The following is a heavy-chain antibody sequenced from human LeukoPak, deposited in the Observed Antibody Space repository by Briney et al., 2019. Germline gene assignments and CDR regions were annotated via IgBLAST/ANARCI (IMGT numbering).Heavy chain of an antibody. D-gene: IGHD3-10*01. CDR1: GGSISSGGYY. CDR2: IYTSGST. V-gene: IGHV4-61*02. Sequence: SQTLSLTCTASGGSISSGGYYWSWIRQPAGKGLEWIGRIYTSGSTNYNPSLKSRVTISVDTSKNQFSLKLSSVTAADTAVYYCARDRGTSVWGQGTLVTVSS. J-gene: IGHJ4*02. CDR3: ARDRGTSV.